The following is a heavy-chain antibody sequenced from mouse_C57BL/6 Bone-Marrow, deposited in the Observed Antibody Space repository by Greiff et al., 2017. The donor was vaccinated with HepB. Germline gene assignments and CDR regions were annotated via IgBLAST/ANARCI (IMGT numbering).Heavy chain of an antibody. CDR3: AGDLLPYAMDY. CDR1: GFSLTSYG. Sequence: VQLVESGPGLVQPSQSLSITCTVSGFSLTSYGVHWVRQSPGKGLEWLGVIWSGGSTDYNAAFISRLSISKDNSKSQVFFKMNSLQADDTAIYYCAGDLLPYAMDYWGQGTSVTVSS. CDR2: IWSGGST. V-gene: IGHV2-2*01. J-gene: IGHJ4*01. D-gene: IGHD2-1*01.